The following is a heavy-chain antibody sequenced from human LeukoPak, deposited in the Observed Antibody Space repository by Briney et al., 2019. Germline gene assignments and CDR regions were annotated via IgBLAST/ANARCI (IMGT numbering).Heavy chain of an antibody. J-gene: IGHJ2*01. CDR2: ISYTGTFK. Sequence: GGSLRLSCAASGFTFSPFAMHWVRQAPGKGLEWVAAISYTGTFKYYTDSVKGRFTISKDNSKNTVYLQMSSVRPDETAVYYCARDRERLARGYYDLWGRGTLVTVSS. CDR3: ARDRERLARGYYDL. D-gene: IGHD6-6*01. CDR1: GFTFSPFA. V-gene: IGHV3-30*04.